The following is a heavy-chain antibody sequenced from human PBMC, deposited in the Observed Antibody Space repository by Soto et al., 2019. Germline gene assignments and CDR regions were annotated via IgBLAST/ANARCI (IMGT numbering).Heavy chain of an antibody. CDR3: ARGWGRIFDY. J-gene: IGHJ4*02. CDR2: INHSGST. V-gene: IGHV4-34*01. D-gene: IGHD7-27*01. CDR1: GRSFSGYY. Sequence: QVQLQQWGAGLLKPSETLSLTCAVYGRSFSGYYWNWIRQPTGKGLEWIGEINHSGSTNYNPSLKSRVTISVDTSTSQFSLKLSSVTAADTAVYYCARGWGRIFDYWGQGTLVTVSS.